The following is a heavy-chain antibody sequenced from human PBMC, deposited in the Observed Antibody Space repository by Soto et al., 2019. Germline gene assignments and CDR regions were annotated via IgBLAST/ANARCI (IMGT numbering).Heavy chain of an antibody. J-gene: IGHJ4*02. D-gene: IGHD3-3*01. CDR2: ISGSGGST. Sequence: PGGSLRLSCAASGFTFSSYAMSWVRQAPGKGLEWVSAISGSGGSTYYADSVKGRFTISRDNSKNTLYLQMNSLRAEDTAVYYCAKDPEKLTILTYFDYWGQGTLVTVSS. V-gene: IGHV3-23*01. CDR3: AKDPEKLTILTYFDY. CDR1: GFTFSSYA.